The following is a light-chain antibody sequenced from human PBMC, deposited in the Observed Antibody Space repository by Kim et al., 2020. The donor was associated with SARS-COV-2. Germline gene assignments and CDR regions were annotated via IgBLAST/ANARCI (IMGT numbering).Light chain of an antibody. J-gene: IGKJ5*01. Sequence: STGERAPLSCRASQTVSSYLAWYEQKPGQAPRLLIYDASNRATGIPARFSGSGSGTDFTLTIRSLEPEDFAVYYCQQRYNWPPITFGQGTRLEIK. CDR2: DAS. V-gene: IGKV3-11*01. CDR1: QTVSSY. CDR3: QQRYNWPPIT.